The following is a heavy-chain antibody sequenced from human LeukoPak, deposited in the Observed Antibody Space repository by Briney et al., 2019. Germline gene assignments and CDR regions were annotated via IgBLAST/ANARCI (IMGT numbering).Heavy chain of an antibody. CDR2: ISSSGSTI. V-gene: IGHV3-11*01. CDR1: GFTFSDYY. Sequence: PGGSLRLSCAASGFTFSDYYMSWIRQAPGKGLEWVSYISSSGSTIYYADSVKGRFTISRDNAKNSLYLQMNSLRAEDTAVYYCARDPKSSLWCGEKEPYYYYYYYMDVWGKGTTVTVSS. D-gene: IGHD3-10*01. J-gene: IGHJ6*03. CDR3: ARDPKSSLWCGEKEPYYYYYYYMDV.